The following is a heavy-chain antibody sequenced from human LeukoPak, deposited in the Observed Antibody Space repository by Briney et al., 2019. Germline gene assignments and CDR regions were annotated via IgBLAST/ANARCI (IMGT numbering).Heavy chain of an antibody. D-gene: IGHD3-3*01. CDR3: ARSPLTYYDFWSGYLYYFDY. J-gene: IGHJ4*02. CDR2: IKQDGSEK. CDR1: GFTFSSYW. V-gene: IGHV3-7*03. Sequence: GGSLRLSCAASGFTFSSYWMSWVRQAPGKGLEWVANIKQDGSEKYYVNSVKGRFTISRDNAKNSLYLQMNSLRAEDTAVYYCARSPLTYYDFWSGYLYYFDYWGQGTLVTVSS.